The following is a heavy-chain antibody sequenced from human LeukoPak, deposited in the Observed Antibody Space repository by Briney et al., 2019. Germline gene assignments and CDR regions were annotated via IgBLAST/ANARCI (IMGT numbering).Heavy chain of an antibody. J-gene: IGHJ1*01. D-gene: IGHD3-10*01. CDR3: AKSHTIRSLDL. CDR2: INPNSGGT. V-gene: IGHV1-2*02. CDR1: GYTFIGYY. Sequence: ASVKVSCKASGYTFIGYYMHWVRQAPGQGLEWMGWINPNSGGTNYAQKFQGRVTMTRDRSISTAYMELSRLSSDDTAVYYCAKSHTIRSLDLWGQGTLVTVSS.